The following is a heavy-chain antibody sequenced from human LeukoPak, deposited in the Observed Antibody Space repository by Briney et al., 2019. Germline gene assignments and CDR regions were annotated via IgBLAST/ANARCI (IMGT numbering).Heavy chain of an antibody. CDR2: MNPNSGNT. V-gene: IGHV1-8*01. CDR1: GYTFANYD. J-gene: IGHJ4*02. D-gene: IGHD6-19*01. CDR3: ARVGYDGSGWYPNLDF. Sequence: ASVKVSCKASGYTFANYDINWVRLATGQGLEWMGWMNPNSGNTASAQKFQGRVTFTRNSSLSTAYMELSSLRSEDTAVYYCARVGYDGSGWYPNLDFWGQGTLVTVSS.